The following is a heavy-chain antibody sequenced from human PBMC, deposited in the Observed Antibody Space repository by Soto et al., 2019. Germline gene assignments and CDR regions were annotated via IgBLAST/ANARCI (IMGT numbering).Heavy chain of an antibody. CDR1: GLTFRNHA. J-gene: IGHJ4*02. D-gene: IGHD2-8*01. V-gene: IGHV3-23*01. Sequence: EVQLLESGEGLVQPGGSLRLSCAVSGLTFRNHAMSWVRQAPGKGLEWVSTIAPIGYSTHYAGSVEGRFTISRDDSKSTLDLQMNSLRADDTAVYYCVSWVSPHFDYWGQGTLVSVSS. CDR3: VSWVSPHFDY. CDR2: IAPIGYST.